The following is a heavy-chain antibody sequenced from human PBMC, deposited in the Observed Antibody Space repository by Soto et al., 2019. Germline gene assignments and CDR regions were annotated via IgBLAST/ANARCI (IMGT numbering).Heavy chain of an antibody. CDR1: GGTFSTYT. Sequence: QVHLVQSGAEVKKPGSSVKVSCKTSGGTFSTYTVSWVRQAPGQGREWIGRIIPILDVLTYAQKFQGRVTITADKSTSTAYLELTSLKSEDTAMYYCARGSEGSGTESAFHFWGQGTMVTVSS. CDR2: IIPILDVL. D-gene: IGHD2-15*01. J-gene: IGHJ3*01. V-gene: IGHV1-69*02. CDR3: ARGSEGSGTESAFHF.